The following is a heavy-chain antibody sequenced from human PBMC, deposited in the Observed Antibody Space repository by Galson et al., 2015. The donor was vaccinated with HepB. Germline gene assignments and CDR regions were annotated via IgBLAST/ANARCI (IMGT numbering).Heavy chain of an antibody. V-gene: IGHV4-4*07. CDR2: IYSSGYT. Sequence: ETLSLTCTVSGLSITNDYWMWIRQPAGMGLEWIGQIYSSGYTNYNPSLKSRVTMSMDTSNAQISLKLTSVTAADTAVYYCASPGGYWGQGTLVIVSS. CDR1: GLSITNDY. D-gene: IGHD1-26*01. CDR3: ASPGGY. J-gene: IGHJ4*02.